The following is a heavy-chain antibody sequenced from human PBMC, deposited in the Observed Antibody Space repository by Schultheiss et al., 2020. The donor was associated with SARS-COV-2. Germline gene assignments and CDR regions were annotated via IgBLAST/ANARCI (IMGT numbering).Heavy chain of an antibody. J-gene: IGHJ4*02. CDR1: GFTFSSYA. D-gene: IGHD3-3*01. CDR2: ISSNGGST. CDR3: AKEALRTIFGVVITYYFDY. Sequence: GGSLRLSCSASGFTFSSYAMHWVRQAPGKGLEYVSAISSNGGSTYYADSVKGRFTISRDNSKNTLYLQMNSLRAEDTAVYYCAKEALRTIFGVVITYYFDYWGQGTLVTVSS. V-gene: IGHV3-64*04.